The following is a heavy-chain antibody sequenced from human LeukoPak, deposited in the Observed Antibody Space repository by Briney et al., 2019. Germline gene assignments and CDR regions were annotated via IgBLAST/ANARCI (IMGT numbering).Heavy chain of an antibody. J-gene: IGHJ5*02. CDR1: GGSISSFY. CDR3: ARELYYYGSGSYSTYNWFDP. V-gene: IGHV4-4*07. CDR2: IYTSGST. Sequence: SETLSLTCILSGGSISSFYCSWIRQPAGKGLEWIGRIYTSGSTKYNPSLKSRVTMSVDTSKNQFSLKLSSVTAADTAVYRCARELYYYGSGSYSTYNWFDPWGQGTPVTVSS. D-gene: IGHD3-10*01.